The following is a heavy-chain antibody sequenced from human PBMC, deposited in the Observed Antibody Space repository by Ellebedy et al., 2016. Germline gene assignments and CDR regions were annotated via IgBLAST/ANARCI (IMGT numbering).Heavy chain of an antibody. D-gene: IGHD2-15*01. Sequence: GESLKISCAASGFTFSNYGMHWVRQAPGKGLEWVAVMSNDGSYKYYADSVKGRFTISRDNSKNTLYLQMNSLRAEDTAVYYCARGVGSGWFDPWGQGTLVTVSS. V-gene: IGHV3-30*03. J-gene: IGHJ5*02. CDR3: ARGVGSGWFDP. CDR1: GFTFSNYG. CDR2: MSNDGSYK.